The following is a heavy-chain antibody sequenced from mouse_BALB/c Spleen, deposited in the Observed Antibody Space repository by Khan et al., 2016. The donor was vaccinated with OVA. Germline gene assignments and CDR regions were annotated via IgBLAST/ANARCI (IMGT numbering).Heavy chain of an antibody. CDR1: GYTFINYW. CDR3: ARRGLRWDFDY. Sequence: VQLQQSGAELAKPGASVKMSCKASGYTFINYWILWVKQRPGQGLEWIGYINPSTGYTEYNQNFKDKATLTADQSSSTAYMQLSSLTSEDSADYYGARRGLRWDFDYWGQGTTLTVSS. J-gene: IGHJ2*01. D-gene: IGHD1-1*01. V-gene: IGHV1-7*01. CDR2: INPSTGYT.